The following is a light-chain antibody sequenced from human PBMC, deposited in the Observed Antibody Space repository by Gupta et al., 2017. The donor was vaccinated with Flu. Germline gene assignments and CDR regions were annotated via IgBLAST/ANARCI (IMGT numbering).Light chain of an antibody. CDR2: AAS. CDR3: QQVNSYPYT. Sequence: GDRVTITCRASQGISSYLAWYQQEPGKAPKLLIYAASTLQSGVPSRFSGSKSGREFTLTISSLRPEDFATYYCQQVNSYPYTFGQGTKLEIK. CDR1: QGISSY. V-gene: IGKV1-9*01. J-gene: IGKJ2*01.